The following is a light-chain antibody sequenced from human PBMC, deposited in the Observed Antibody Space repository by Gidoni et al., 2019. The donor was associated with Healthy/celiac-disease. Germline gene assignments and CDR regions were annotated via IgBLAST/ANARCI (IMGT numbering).Light chain of an antibody. Sequence: DIVMTQSPDSLAVSLGERATINCKSSQSVLYSSNNKNYLVWYQQKPGQPPKLLMYWASTREPGVPDRFSGSGSGTDFTLTISSLQAEDVAVYYCQQYYSTPLTFGGGTKVEIK. CDR1: QSVLYSSNNKNY. J-gene: IGKJ4*01. CDR2: WAS. V-gene: IGKV4-1*01. CDR3: QQYYSTPLT.